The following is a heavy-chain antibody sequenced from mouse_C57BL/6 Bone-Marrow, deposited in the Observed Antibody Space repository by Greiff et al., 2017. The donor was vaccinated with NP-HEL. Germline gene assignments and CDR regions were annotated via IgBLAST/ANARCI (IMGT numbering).Heavy chain of an antibody. D-gene: IGHD6-1*01. CDR1: GSTFTSYW. V-gene: IGHV1-50*01. J-gene: IGHJ3*01. CDR3: ARSAGGY. CDR2: IDPSDSST. Sequence: QVQLKQPGAELVKPGASVKLSCKASGSTFTSYWMQWVKQRPGQGLEWIGEIDPSDSSTNYNQKFKGTATLAVDTSSSTAYMQLSSLTSGDSAVYYCARSAGGYWGQGTLVTVSA.